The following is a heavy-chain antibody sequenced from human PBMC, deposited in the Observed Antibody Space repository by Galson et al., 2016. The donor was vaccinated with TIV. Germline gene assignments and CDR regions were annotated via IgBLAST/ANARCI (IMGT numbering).Heavy chain of an antibody. D-gene: IGHD3-10*01. CDR2: INPKTGAT. J-gene: IGHJ3*01. CDR1: GYSFTGYF. V-gene: IGHV1-2*02. Sequence: SVKVSCKASGYSFTGYFMHWVRQAPGQGLEWMGWINPKTGATTYAQEFQGRITMTRDTSASTVYMDLNRLQSDDTAVYYCARSDSYYKYALDVWGQETTVTVSS. CDR3: ARSDSYYKYALDV.